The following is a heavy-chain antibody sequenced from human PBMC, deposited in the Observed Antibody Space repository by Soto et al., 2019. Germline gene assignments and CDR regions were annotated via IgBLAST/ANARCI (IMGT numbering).Heavy chain of an antibody. CDR1: GFTFSSYE. V-gene: IGHV3-48*03. Sequence: PGGSLRLSCAASGFTFSSYEMNWVRQASGKGLEWVSYISSSGSTIYYADSVKGRFTISRDNAKNSLYLQMNSLRAEDTAVYYCARDTEFGELTLFDPWGQGXLVTVYS. J-gene: IGHJ5*02. D-gene: IGHD3-16*02. CDR3: ARDTEFGELTLFDP. CDR2: ISSSGSTI.